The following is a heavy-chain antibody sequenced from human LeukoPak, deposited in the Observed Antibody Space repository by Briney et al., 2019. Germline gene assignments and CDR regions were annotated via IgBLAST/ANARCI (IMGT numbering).Heavy chain of an antibody. J-gene: IGHJ3*02. CDR3: ARDTAMVTARRRFAFDI. CDR1: GGSISSYY. D-gene: IGHD5-18*01. CDR2: IYTSGST. Sequence: PSETLSLTCTVSGGSISSYYWSWIRQPAGKGLEWIGRIYTSGSTNYNPSHKSRVTMSVDTSKNQFSLKLSSVTAADTAVYYCARDTAMVTARRRFAFDIWGQGTMVTVSS. V-gene: IGHV4-4*07.